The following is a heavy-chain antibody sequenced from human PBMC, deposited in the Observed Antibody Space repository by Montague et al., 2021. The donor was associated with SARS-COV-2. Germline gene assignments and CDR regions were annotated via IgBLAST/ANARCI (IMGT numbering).Heavy chain of an antibody. Sequence: SETLSLTCPFSLGSISNSTHYWVWIRQPPGTVPAWIGSVYYSGNTYHNPSLKSRVSISVDTSKSQLSLKVMSVTAADTAVYYCARRCTGGGYCHASHWGQGTLVTVSS. CDR1: LGSISNSTHY. CDR2: VYYSGNT. CDR3: ARRCTGGGYCHASH. V-gene: IGHV4-39*01. J-gene: IGHJ4*02. D-gene: IGHD2-21*02.